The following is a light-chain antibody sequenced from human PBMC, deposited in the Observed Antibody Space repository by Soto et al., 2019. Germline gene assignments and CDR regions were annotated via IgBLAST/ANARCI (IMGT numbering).Light chain of an antibody. Sequence: DVVMTQSPLSLPVTLGQPASISCRSTQSLVHSDGNTHLNWFQQRPGQSPRRLICKVSNRDSGVPHRFSGSASSIDFTLKISREEAEDVGVYYCMQGTHWPYNFGQGTKREIK. CDR1: QSLVHSDGNTH. CDR2: KVS. V-gene: IGKV2-30*02. CDR3: MQGTHWPYN. J-gene: IGKJ2*01.